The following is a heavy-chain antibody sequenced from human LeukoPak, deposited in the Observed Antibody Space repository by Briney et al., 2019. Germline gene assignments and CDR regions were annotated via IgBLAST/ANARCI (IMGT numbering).Heavy chain of an antibody. CDR2: ISWNSGSI. J-gene: IGHJ6*03. Sequence: GRSLRLSCAASGFTFDDYAMHWVRQAPGKGLEWVSGISWNSGSIGYADSVKGRLTISRDNAKNSLYLQMNSLRAEDTALYYCASGRTIFYYYMDVWGKGTTVTISS. CDR1: GFTFDDYA. D-gene: IGHD3-3*01. V-gene: IGHV3-9*01. CDR3: ASGRTIFYYYMDV.